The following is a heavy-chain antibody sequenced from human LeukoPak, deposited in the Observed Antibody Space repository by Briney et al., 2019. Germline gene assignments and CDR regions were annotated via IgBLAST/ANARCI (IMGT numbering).Heavy chain of an antibody. Sequence: QPGGSLRLSCSASGFVFSDYPLHWIRQSPGKGPEWVAVISFDGSHQYYADSVKGRFTVSRDNSKNTLYLQMNSLRAEDTAVYYCAKATEDYGMDVWGQGTTVTVSS. J-gene: IGHJ6*02. CDR2: ISFDGSHQ. CDR3: AKATEDYGMDV. D-gene: IGHD1-14*01. V-gene: IGHV3-30*07. CDR1: GFVFSDYP.